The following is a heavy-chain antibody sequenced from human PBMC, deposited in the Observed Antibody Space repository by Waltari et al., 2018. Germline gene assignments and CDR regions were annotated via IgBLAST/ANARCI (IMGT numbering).Heavy chain of an antibody. D-gene: IGHD6-13*01. V-gene: IGHV1-2*04. CDR1: GYTFTGYY. Sequence: QVQLVQSGAEVKKPGASVKVSCKASGYTFTGYYMHWVRQAPGQGLEWMGWINPNSGGTNYAQKLQGWVTMTRDTSISTAYRELSRLRSDDTAVYYCARGWASWYSSPRFDYWGQGTLVTVSS. J-gene: IGHJ4*02. CDR3: ARGWASWYSSPRFDY. CDR2: INPNSGGT.